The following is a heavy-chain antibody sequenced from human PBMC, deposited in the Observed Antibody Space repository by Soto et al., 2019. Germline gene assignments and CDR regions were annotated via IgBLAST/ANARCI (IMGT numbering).Heavy chain of an antibody. Sequence: PSETRCPTCALIMGSFVMYYLPGRPQPPGKGLEWIGEIHPSGDTDYNPSLSNRVTISLDTSKTQFSLRLTSVTAADTAVYFCSRGRDPHKGGRTWGQGTLVTVSS. D-gene: IGHD3-16*01. V-gene: IGHV4-34*01. CDR3: SRGRDPHKGGRT. CDR2: IHPSGDT. CDR1: MGSFVMYY. J-gene: IGHJ5*02.